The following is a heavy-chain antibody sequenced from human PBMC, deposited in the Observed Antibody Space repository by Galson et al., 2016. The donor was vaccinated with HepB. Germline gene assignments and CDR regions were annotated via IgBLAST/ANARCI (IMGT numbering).Heavy chain of an antibody. V-gene: IGHV4-31*03. J-gene: IGHJ4*02. CDR3: GRDHDTTGIDY. D-gene: IGHD1-1*01. CDR2: VFPSAGS. Sequence: TLSLTCTVSGASINTGAFFWSWIRHHPGKGLECIGYVFPSAGSYLNPSLKSRASVSRDTSKNQFSLKLSSVTAADTAVYYCGRDHDTTGIDYWGQGTLVTVSS. CDR1: GASINTGAFF.